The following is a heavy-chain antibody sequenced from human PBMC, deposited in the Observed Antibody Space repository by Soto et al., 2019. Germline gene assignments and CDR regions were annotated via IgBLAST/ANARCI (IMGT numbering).Heavy chain of an antibody. Sequence: PSETLSLTCAVYGGSFSGYYWSWIRQPPGKGLEWIGEINHSGSTNYNPSLKSRVTISVDTSKNQFSLKLSSVTAADTAVYYCARGSYGIVVVPAQPRSHFDYWGQGTLVTVSS. V-gene: IGHV4-34*01. D-gene: IGHD2-2*01. CDR3: ARGSYGIVVVPAQPRSHFDY. J-gene: IGHJ4*02. CDR1: GGSFSGYY. CDR2: INHSGST.